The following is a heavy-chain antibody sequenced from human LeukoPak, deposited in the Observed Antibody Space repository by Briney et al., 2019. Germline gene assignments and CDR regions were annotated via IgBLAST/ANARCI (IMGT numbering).Heavy chain of an antibody. V-gene: IGHV3-64D*06. CDR2: ISSNGSST. J-gene: IGHJ4*02. Sequence: GGSLRLSCSASGFTFSSYAMHWVRQAPGKGLEYVSAISSNGSSTYYADSVKGRFTISRDNSKNTLYLQMSSLRAEDTAVYFCFKAYEDTAVVTFGYWGQGTLVTVSS. CDR1: GFTFSSYA. CDR3: FKAYEDTAVVTFGY. D-gene: IGHD5-18*01.